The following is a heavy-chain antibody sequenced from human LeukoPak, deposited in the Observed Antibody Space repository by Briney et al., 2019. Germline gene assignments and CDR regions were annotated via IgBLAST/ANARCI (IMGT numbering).Heavy chain of an antibody. CDR3: AIIVGATTDFDY. Sequence: ASVKVSCKASGYTFTGYYMDWVRQAPGQGLEWMGWINPNSGGTNYAQKFQGRVTMTRDTSISTAYMELSRLRSDDTAVYYCAIIVGATTDFDYWGQGTLVTVSS. CDR2: INPNSGGT. V-gene: IGHV1-2*02. D-gene: IGHD1-26*01. J-gene: IGHJ4*02. CDR1: GYTFTGYY.